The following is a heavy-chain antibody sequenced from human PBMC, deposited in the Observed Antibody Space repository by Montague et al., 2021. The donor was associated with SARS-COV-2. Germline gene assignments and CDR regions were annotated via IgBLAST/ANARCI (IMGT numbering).Heavy chain of an antibody. V-gene: IGHV4-34*01. CDR2: INHSGST. Sequence: SDTLSLTCAVSSGSFRGYYWSWIRQPPGKGLGWIGEINHSGSTTYNPSLESRVSISVDTSNKQFSLKVTSVTAADTAVYYCARLGAITLVRGITKADFSNYGMDVWGQGTTVTVSS. CDR1: SGSFRGYY. J-gene: IGHJ6*02. CDR3: ARLGAITLVRGITKADFSNYGMDV. D-gene: IGHD3-10*01.